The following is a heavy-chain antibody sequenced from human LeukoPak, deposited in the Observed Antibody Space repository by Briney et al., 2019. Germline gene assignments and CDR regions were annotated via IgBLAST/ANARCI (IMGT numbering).Heavy chain of an antibody. CDR2: IYSGGST. V-gene: IGHV3-53*01. D-gene: IGHD3-10*01. Sequence: PGGSLRLSYAASGFTVSSKYMSWVRQAPGKGLEWVSVIYSGGSTYYADSVKGRFTISRDNSKNTLYLQMNSLRAEDTAVYYCARDPGGDFDYWGQGTLVTVSS. CDR1: GFTVSSKY. J-gene: IGHJ4*02. CDR3: ARDPGGDFDY.